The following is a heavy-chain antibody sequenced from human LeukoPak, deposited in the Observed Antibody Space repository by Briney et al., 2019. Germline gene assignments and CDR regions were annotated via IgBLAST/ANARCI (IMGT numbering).Heavy chain of an antibody. CDR1: GGSVSRDSYY. CDR3: ARALSGTYGLFQH. D-gene: IGHD1-26*01. Sequence: SETLSLTCSVSGGSVSRDSYYWSWIRQPPGKGLEWIAYIYYTGSTKYNPSLKSRVTISIDTSKNQFSLKLNSVTAADTAVYYCARALSGTYGLFQHWGQGTLVTVSS. CDR2: IYYTGST. V-gene: IGHV4-61*01. J-gene: IGHJ1*01.